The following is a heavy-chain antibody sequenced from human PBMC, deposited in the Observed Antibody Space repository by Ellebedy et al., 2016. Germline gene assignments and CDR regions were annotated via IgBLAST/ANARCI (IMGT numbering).Heavy chain of an antibody. CDR1: GFTFSNYA. J-gene: IGHJ4*02. Sequence: GGSLRLXCAASGFTFSNYAMHWVRQAPGKGMEGVAGISYDETNRYYAESVKGRFTISRDNSKNTLYLQMNSLRGEDTAVYFCARQNDSGSYFDDYWGQGTLVTVSS. CDR2: ISYDETNR. V-gene: IGHV3-30-3*01. CDR3: ARQNDSGSYFDDY. D-gene: IGHD1-26*01.